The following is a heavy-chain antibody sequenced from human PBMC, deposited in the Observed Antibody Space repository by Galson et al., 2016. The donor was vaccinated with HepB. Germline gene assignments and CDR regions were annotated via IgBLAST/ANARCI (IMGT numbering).Heavy chain of an antibody. CDR1: GFTFTRYT. CDR3: ARTPGYSGTWYDAFDT. Sequence: SLRLSCAASGFTFTRYTMNWVRQSPGQGLEWVSSISGGISSKYYADSVKGRFTISRDNSKNSLYLQMNSLRAEDTAIYFCARTPGYSGTWYDAFDTWGPGTIVTVSS. V-gene: IGHV3-21*01. J-gene: IGHJ3*02. D-gene: IGHD6-13*01. CDR2: ISGGISSK.